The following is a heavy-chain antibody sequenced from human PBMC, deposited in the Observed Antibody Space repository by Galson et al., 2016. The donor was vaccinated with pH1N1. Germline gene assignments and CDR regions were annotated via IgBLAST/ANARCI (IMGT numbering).Heavy chain of an antibody. CDR1: GGSISSYY. Sequence: ETLSLTCTVSGGSISSYYWSWIRQPAGKGLEWIGYIYTSGSTNYNPSLKSRVTISVDTSKNQFSLKLSSVTAADTAVYYCARIQGSSEWGYYFDYWGQGTLVTVSS. CDR3: ARIQGSSEWGYYFDY. J-gene: IGHJ4*02. V-gene: IGHV4-4*09. CDR2: IYTSGST. D-gene: IGHD6-6*01.